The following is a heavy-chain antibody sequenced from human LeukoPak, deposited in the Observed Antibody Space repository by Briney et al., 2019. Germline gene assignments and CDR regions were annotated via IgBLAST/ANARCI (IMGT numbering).Heavy chain of an antibody. CDR1: GFTVSSNY. D-gene: IGHD3-16*01. Sequence: GGSLRLSCAASGFTVSSNYMSWVRQAPGKGLEWVSVIYSGGSTYYADSVKGRFTISRDNSKNTLYLQMNSLRAEDTAVYYCARDVAGGPYFDYWGQGTLVTVSS. J-gene: IGHJ4*02. CDR3: ARDVAGGPYFDY. CDR2: IYSGGST. V-gene: IGHV3-53*01.